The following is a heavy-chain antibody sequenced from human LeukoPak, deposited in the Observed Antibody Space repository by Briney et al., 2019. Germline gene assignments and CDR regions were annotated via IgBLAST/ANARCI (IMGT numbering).Heavy chain of an antibody. D-gene: IGHD3-22*01. J-gene: IGHJ3*02. CDR3: ARLYYFDSSGYPGPFDI. CDR1: GYSISSSNW. V-gene: IGHV4-28*01. Sequence: SDTLSLTCAVSGYSISSSNWWGWFRQPPGKGLEWIGYIYYSGSAYYNTSLNSRITMSVDTSKNQFSLKLSSVTAVDTAVYYCARLYYFDSSGYPGPFDIRGQGTMVTVSS. CDR2: IYYSGSA.